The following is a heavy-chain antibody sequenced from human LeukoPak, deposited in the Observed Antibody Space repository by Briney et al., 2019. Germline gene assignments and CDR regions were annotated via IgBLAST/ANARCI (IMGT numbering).Heavy chain of an antibody. J-gene: IGHJ4*02. D-gene: IGHD6-19*01. CDR3: ARDGVSGWFEY. CDR1: DYTFINYG. V-gene: IGHV1-18*01. Sequence: ASVKVSCKAYDYTFINYGICWVRQAPGQRLEWMGWISTKKGDTKYAQRFQGRVTMTTDTSTCTAYMELRSLSSDDTAVYYCARDGVSGWFEYWGQGTLVTVSS. CDR2: ISTKKGDT.